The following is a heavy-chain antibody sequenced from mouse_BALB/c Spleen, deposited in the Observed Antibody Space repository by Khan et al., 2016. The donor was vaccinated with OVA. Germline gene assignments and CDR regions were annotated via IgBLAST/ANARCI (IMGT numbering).Heavy chain of an antibody. J-gene: IGHJ4*01. CDR2: ISSGGSYT. V-gene: IGHV5-6-4*01. Sequence: EVQGVESGGGLVKPGGSLKLSCAASGFTFSSYTMSWVRQTPEKRLEWVATISSGGSYTYYPDSVKGRFTISRDNAKNTLYLQMSSLKSEDTAMYYCTRDLYGNPYYYAMDYWGQGTSVTVSS. CDR1: GFTFSSYT. CDR3: TRDLYGNPYYYAMDY. D-gene: IGHD2-10*02.